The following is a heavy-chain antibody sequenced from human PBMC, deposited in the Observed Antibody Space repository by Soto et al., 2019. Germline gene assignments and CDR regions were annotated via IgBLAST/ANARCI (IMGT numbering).Heavy chain of an antibody. CDR3: ATLESGAMVDPRWYYYYYYGMDV. CDR1: GGSISSSSYY. J-gene: IGHJ6*02. Sequence: SETLSLTCTVSGGSISSSSYYWGWIRQPPGKGLEWIGSIYYSGSTYYNPSLKSRVTISVDTSKNQFSLKLSSVTAADTAVYYCATLESGAMVDPRWYYYYYYGMDVWGQGTTVTVSS. CDR2: IYYSGST. D-gene: IGHD5-18*01. V-gene: IGHV4-39*01.